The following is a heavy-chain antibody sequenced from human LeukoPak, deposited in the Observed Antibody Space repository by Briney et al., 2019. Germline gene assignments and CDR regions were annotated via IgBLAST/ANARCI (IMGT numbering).Heavy chain of an antibody. CDR2: ISSSSSYI. CDR1: GFTFSSYS. D-gene: IGHD4-17*01. J-gene: IGHJ4*02. CDR3: ARATDYGDYSFDY. Sequence: PGGSLRLSCAASGFTFSSYSMNWVRQAPGKGLEWVSSISSSSSYIYYADSVKGRFTISRDNAKNSLYLQMNSLRAEDTAVYYCARATDYGDYSFDYWGQGTLVTVSS. V-gene: IGHV3-21*04.